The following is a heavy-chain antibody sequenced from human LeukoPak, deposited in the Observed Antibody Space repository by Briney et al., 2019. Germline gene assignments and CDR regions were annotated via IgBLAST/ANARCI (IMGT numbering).Heavy chain of an antibody. V-gene: IGHV3-53*01. J-gene: IGHJ4*02. CDR2: IYSGGRT. CDR3: AIYDSSGYYNY. D-gene: IGHD3-22*01. CDR1: GFTVSSNY. Sequence: GGSLRLSCAASGFTVSSNYMSWVRQAPGKGLEWVSVIYSGGRTFYADSVKGRFTISRDNSKNTLYLQMNSLRAEDTAVYYCAIYDSSGYYNYWGQGTLVTVSS.